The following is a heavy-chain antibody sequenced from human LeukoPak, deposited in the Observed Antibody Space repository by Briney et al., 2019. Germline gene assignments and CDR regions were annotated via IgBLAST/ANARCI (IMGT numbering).Heavy chain of an antibody. CDR3: AKDSIRGVAIVVVPAALIDY. CDR2: ISYDGSNK. Sequence: GGSLRLSCAASGFTFSSYAMHWVRQAPGKGLEWVAVISYDGSNKYYADSVKGRFTISRDNSKNTLYLQMNSLRAEDTAVYYCAKDSIRGVAIVVVPAALIDYWGQGTLVTVSS. CDR1: GFTFSSYA. J-gene: IGHJ4*02. D-gene: IGHD2-2*01. V-gene: IGHV3-30-3*01.